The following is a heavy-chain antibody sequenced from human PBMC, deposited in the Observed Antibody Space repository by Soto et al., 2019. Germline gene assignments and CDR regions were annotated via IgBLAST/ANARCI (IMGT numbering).Heavy chain of an antibody. D-gene: IGHD5-18*01. CDR3: AKDQSSYGYPYYFDY. CDR2: ISGSGGST. V-gene: IGHV3-23*01. CDR1: GFTFSSYA. Sequence: PGGSLRLSCAASGFTFSSYAMRWVRQAPGKGLEWVSAISGSGGSTYYADSVKGRFTISRDNSKNTLYLQMNSLRAEDTAVYYCAKDQSSYGYPYYFDYWGQGTLVTVSS. J-gene: IGHJ4*02.